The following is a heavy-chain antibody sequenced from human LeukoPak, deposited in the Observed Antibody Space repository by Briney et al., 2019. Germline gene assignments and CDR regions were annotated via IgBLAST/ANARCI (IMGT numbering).Heavy chain of an antibody. Sequence: SQTLSLTCTVSGGSISSGDYYWSWIRQPPGKGLEWIGYIYYSGSTYYNPSLKSRVTISVDTSKNQFSLKLSSVTAADTVVYYCARANYGSGTEFGYWGQGTLVTVSS. V-gene: IGHV4-30-4*08. CDR1: GGSISSGDYY. D-gene: IGHD3-10*01. CDR3: ARANYGSGTEFGY. CDR2: IYYSGST. J-gene: IGHJ4*02.